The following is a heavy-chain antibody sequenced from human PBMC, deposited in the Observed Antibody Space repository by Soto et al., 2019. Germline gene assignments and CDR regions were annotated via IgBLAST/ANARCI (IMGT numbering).Heavy chain of an antibody. J-gene: IGHJ6*02. V-gene: IGHV3-73*01. D-gene: IGHD5-18*01. CDR2: IRSKANSYAT. CDR1: GFTSSGSA. CDR3: TRRYSYGYGMDV. Sequence: PGGSLRLSCAASGFTSSGSAMHWVRQASGKGLEWVGRIRSKANSYATAYAASVKGRFTISRDDSKNTAYLQMNSLKTEDTAVYYCTRRYSYGYGMDVWGQGTTVTVSS.